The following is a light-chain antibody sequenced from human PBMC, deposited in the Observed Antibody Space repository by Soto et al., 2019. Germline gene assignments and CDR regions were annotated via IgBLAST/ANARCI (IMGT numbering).Light chain of an antibody. V-gene: IGKV3-20*01. J-gene: IGKJ1*01. CDR1: QSVSKNY. Sequence: EIVLTQSPGTLSLSPGERATLSCRASQSVSKNYLAWYQQKPGQAPRLLIYGASNRVTGIPDRFSGSGSGTDFTLTISRLEPEDFAVYYCQQYGSSGTFGQGTKVEIK. CDR2: GAS. CDR3: QQYGSSGT.